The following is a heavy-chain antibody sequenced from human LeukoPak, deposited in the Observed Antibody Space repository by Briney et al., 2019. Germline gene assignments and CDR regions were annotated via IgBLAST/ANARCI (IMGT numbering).Heavy chain of an antibody. J-gene: IGHJ4*02. CDR1: GGSISSYY. CDR2: IYTSGST. Sequence: SETLSLTCTVSGGSISSYYWSWIRQPPGKGLEWIGRIYTSGSTNYNPSLKSRVTISVDTSKNQFSLKLSSVTAADTAVYYCARVNLVRGVILSWADDHVFDYWGQGTLVTVSS. CDR3: ARVNLVRGVILSWADDHVFDY. V-gene: IGHV4-4*08. D-gene: IGHD3-10*01.